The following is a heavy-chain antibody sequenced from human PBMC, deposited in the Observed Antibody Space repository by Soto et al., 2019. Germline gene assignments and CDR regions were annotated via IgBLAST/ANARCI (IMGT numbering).Heavy chain of an antibody. J-gene: IGHJ6*02. D-gene: IGHD3-3*01. CDR3: ARGTILRTYYDFWSGSPSRGDYYGVDV. CDR2: IIPIFGTA. CDR1: GGTFSSYA. Sequence: SVKVSCKASGGTFSSYAISWVRQAPGQGLEWMGGIIPIFGTANYAQKFQGRVTITADESTSTAYMELSSLRSEDTAVYYCARGTILRTYYDFWSGSPSRGDYYGVDVWGQGTTVTVPS. V-gene: IGHV1-69*13.